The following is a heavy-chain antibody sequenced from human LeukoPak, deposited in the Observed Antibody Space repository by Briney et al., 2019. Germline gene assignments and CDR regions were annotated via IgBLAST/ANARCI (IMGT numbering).Heavy chain of an antibody. J-gene: IGHJ6*03. Sequence: ASVKVSCKASGGTFSSYAISWVRQAPGQGLEWMGGIIPIFGTANYAQKFQGGVTITADESTSTAYMELSSLRSEDTAVYYCARATVATFAAGYYYMDVWGKGTTVTISS. CDR1: GGTFSSYA. CDR3: ARATVATFAAGYYYMDV. V-gene: IGHV1-69*13. CDR2: IIPIFGTA. D-gene: IGHD5-12*01.